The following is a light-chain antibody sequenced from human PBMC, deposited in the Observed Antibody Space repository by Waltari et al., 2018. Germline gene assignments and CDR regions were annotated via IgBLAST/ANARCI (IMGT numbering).Light chain of an antibody. Sequence: QSALTQPASVFGSPGQSITITCSGSSSDIGAYDLVSWYQQHPGKAPKLMTYDVSKRPSGVSERFSGSKSGNTASLTISGLQAEDEADYYCASYIGRNIRVFGTGTMVTVL. J-gene: IGLJ1*01. CDR1: SSDIGAYDL. V-gene: IGLV2-14*01. CDR2: DVS. CDR3: ASYIGRNIRV.